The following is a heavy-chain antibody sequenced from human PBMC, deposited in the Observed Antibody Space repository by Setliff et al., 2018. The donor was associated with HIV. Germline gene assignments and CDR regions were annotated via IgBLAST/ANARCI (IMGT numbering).Heavy chain of an antibody. CDR3: ARVRWSGYYSWFDP. V-gene: IGHV3-30*19. CDR1: GFTFSSYG. D-gene: IGHD3-3*01. Sequence: AGGSLRLSCAASGFTFSSYGMHWVRQAPGKGLEWVAVIWYDGSNEHYADSVKGRFTISRDNSKNTLALQMTSLRVEDTAMYYCARVRWSGYYSWFDPWGQGTLVTVSS. J-gene: IGHJ5*02. CDR2: IWYDGSNE.